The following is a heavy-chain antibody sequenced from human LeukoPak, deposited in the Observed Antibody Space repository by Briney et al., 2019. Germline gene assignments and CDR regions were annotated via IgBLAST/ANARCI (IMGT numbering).Heavy chain of an antibody. V-gene: IGHV3-30*18. CDR3: AKEGSTYYYDSSGWNYFDY. Sequence: TGRSLRLSCAASGFTFSSYGMHWVRQAPGKGLEWVAVISYDGSNKYYADSVKGRFTISRDNSKNTLYLQMNSLRAEDTAVYYCAKEGSTYYYDSSGWNYFDYWGQGTLVTVSS. D-gene: IGHD3-22*01. CDR2: ISYDGSNK. CDR1: GFTFSSYG. J-gene: IGHJ4*02.